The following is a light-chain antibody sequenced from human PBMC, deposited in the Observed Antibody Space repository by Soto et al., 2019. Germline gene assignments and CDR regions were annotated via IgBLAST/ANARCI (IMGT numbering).Light chain of an antibody. V-gene: IGLV4-69*01. Sequence: QPVLTQSPSASASLGASVRLTCTLSSGHSSYAIAWHQQQPEKGPRYLMKINSDGSHNKGDGIPDRFSGSSSGAERYLTISSLQSEDEADYYCQTWGTGIWVFGGGTKLTVL. J-gene: IGLJ3*02. CDR1: SGHSSYA. CDR3: QTWGTGIWV. CDR2: INSDGSH.